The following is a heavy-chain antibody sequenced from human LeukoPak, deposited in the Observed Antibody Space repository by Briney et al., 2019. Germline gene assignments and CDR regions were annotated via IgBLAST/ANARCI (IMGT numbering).Heavy chain of an antibody. J-gene: IGHJ3*02. D-gene: IGHD4-23*01. V-gene: IGHV3-21*04. CDR1: GFTFSSYS. CDR2: ISSSSSYI. CDR3: ARGFTDGGNSGDAFDI. Sequence: GGSLRLSCAASGFTFSSYSMNWVRQAPGKGLEWVSSISSSSSYIYYADSVKGRFTISRDNAKNSLYLQMNSLRSDDTAVYYCARGFTDGGNSGDAFDIWGQGTMVTVSS.